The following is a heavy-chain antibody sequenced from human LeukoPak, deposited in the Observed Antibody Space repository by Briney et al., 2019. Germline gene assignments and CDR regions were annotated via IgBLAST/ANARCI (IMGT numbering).Heavy chain of an antibody. CDR3: ARDRFGYSGYDTGDSSGQTDY. D-gene: IGHD5-12*01. Sequence: GASVKVSCKASGGTFSSYAISWVRQAPGQGLEWMGRIIPILGVANYAQKFQGRVTITADKSTSTAYMELSSLRSEDTAVYYCARDRFGYSGYDTGDSSGQTDYWGQGTLVTVSS. CDR2: IIPILGVA. V-gene: IGHV1-69*04. J-gene: IGHJ4*02. CDR1: GGTFSSYA.